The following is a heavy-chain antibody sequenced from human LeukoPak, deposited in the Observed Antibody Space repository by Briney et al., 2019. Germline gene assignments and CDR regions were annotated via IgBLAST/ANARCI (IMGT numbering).Heavy chain of an antibody. CDR2: ITSSSSYI. CDR3: ARGHWGLDS. D-gene: IGHD7-27*01. V-gene: IGHV3-21*06. J-gene: IGHJ4*02. Sequence: GGSLRLSCAASGFSFSSYNMNWVRQAPGKGPEWVSSITSSSSYIYYADSVKGRFTISRDNAKNSLYLQMDSLRVEDTAVYYCARGHWGLDSWGQGTLVSVSS. CDR1: GFSFSSYN.